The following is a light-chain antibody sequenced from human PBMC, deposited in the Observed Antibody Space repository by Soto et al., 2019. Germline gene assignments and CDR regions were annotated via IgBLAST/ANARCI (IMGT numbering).Light chain of an antibody. Sequence: QSALTQPASVSGSPGQSITISCTGTSSDVGGYNYVSWYQQHPGKAPKLMIYEVSNRPSGFSNRFSGSKSGNTASLTISGLQAEDEADYYCSSFTSINTWVFGGGTNLTVL. CDR1: SSDVGGYNY. CDR3: SSFTSINTWV. J-gene: IGLJ3*02. V-gene: IGLV2-14*01. CDR2: EVS.